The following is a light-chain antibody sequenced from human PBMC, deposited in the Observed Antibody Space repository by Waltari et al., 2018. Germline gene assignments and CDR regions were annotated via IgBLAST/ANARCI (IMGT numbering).Light chain of an antibody. Sequence: EIVLTQSPGTLSLSPGERATLSCRASQSVGRSLAWYQQKHGQAPRLLIYDASTRATGIPDMFSGGGSGTDFSLTISRLEPEDFAVYYCQMYVRLPATFGQGTKVEI. J-gene: IGKJ1*01. V-gene: IGKV3-20*01. CDR1: QSVGRS. CDR3: QMYVRLPAT. CDR2: DAS.